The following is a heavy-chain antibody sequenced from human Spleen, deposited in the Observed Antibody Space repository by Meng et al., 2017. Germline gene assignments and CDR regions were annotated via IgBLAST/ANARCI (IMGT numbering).Heavy chain of an antibody. CDR1: GFSLSTSGVG. Sequence: SGPTLVKPTQTLTLTCTFSGFSLSTSGVGVGWIRQPPGKALEWLALIYWDDDKRYSPSLKSRLTITKDTSKNQVVLTMTNMDPVDTATYYCAHAWGYSSGWYRYFDYWGQGTLVTVSS. J-gene: IGHJ4*02. CDR3: AHAWGYSSGWYRYFDY. D-gene: IGHD6-19*01. CDR2: IYWDDDK. V-gene: IGHV2-5*02.